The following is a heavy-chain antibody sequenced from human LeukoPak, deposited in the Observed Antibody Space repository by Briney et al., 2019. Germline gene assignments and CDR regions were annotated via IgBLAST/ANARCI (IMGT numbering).Heavy chain of an antibody. J-gene: IGHJ6*03. CDR2: ISGSGGST. Sequence: GSLRLSCAASGFTFSSYAMSWVRQAPGKGLEWVSAISGSGGSTYYADSVKGRFTISRDNSKNTLYLQMNSLRAEDTAVYYCARVPFGNYNYFYMDVWGTGTTVTVSS. CDR1: GFTFSSYA. V-gene: IGHV3-23*01. D-gene: IGHD4-23*01. CDR3: ARVPFGNYNYFYMDV.